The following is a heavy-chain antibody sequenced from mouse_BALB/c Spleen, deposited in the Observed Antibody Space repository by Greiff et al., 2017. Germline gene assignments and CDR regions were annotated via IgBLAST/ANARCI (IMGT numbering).Heavy chain of an antibody. D-gene: IGHD1-1*01. V-gene: IGHV5-12-2*01. CDR2: ISNGGGST. Sequence: EVQLVESGGGLVQPGGSLKLSCAASGFTFSSYTMSWVRQTPEKRLEWVAYISNGGGSTYYPDTVKGRFTISRDNAKNTLYLQMSSLKSEDTAMYYCARHGTVVEGAWFAYWGQGTLVTVSA. CDR3: ARHGTVVEGAWFAY. J-gene: IGHJ3*01. CDR1: GFTFSSYT.